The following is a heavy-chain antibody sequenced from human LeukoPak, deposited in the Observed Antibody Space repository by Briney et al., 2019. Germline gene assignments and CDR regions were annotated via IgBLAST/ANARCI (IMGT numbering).Heavy chain of an antibody. D-gene: IGHD6-13*01. J-gene: IGHJ4*02. Sequence: GGSLRLSCAASGFTFSSYSMNWVRQAPGKGLEWVSSISSSSSYIYYADSVKGRFTISRDNAKNSLYLQMNSLRAEDTAVYYCARRKISSSWNFDYWGQGTLVTVSS. CDR2: ISSSSSYI. CDR3: ARRKISSSWNFDY. CDR1: GFTFSSYS. V-gene: IGHV3-21*01.